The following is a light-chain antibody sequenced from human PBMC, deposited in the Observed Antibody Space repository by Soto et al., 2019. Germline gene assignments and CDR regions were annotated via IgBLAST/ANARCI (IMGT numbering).Light chain of an antibody. Sequence: QSVLTQPASVSGSPGQSITISCTGTSSDVGGYDYVSWYQQHPGKAPKVIIYDVNNRPSGVSSRFSGSKSGNTASLSISGLQADDEADYYCSSYSSSATNYVFGSGTKVTVL. CDR2: DVN. CDR3: SSYSSSATNYV. J-gene: IGLJ1*01. V-gene: IGLV2-14*03. CDR1: SSDVGGYDY.